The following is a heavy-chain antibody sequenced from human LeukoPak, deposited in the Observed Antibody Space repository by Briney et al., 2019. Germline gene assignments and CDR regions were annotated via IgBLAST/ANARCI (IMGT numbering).Heavy chain of an antibody. J-gene: IGHJ6*02. V-gene: IGHV1-69*13. CDR1: GGTFSSYA. Sequence: SVKVSCKASGGTFSSYAISWVRQAPGQGLEWMGGTIPIFGTANYAQKFQGRVTITADESTSTAYMELSSLRSEDTAVYYCARVFRDILTGHYYGTSGMDVWGQGTTVTVSS. CDR3: ARVFRDILTGHYYGTSGMDV. D-gene: IGHD3-9*01. CDR2: TIPIFGTA.